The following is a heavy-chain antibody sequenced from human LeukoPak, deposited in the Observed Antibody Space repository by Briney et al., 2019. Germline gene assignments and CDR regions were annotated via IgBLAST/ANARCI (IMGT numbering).Heavy chain of an antibody. CDR2: IYRDGST. V-gene: IGHV3-66*01. CDR1: GFTFSSNY. CDR3: ARVMTAITNWFDP. Sequence: GGSLRLSCAASGFTFSSNYAGWVRQAPGKGLEWVSVIYRDGSTYYADSVKGRFTISRDNSKNTLYLQMNNLRVEDTAVYYCARVMTAITNWFDPWGQGTLVTVSS. J-gene: IGHJ5*02. D-gene: IGHD2-21*02.